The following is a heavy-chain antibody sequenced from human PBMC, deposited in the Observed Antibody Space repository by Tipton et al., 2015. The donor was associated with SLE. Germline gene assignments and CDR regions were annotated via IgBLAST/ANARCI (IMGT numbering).Heavy chain of an antibody. CDR2: VSPSSTYI. CDR3: ARDKEGDGYSWGWFDP. CDR1: GFTFSRHS. J-gene: IGHJ5*02. V-gene: IGHV3-21*01. D-gene: IGHD5-24*01. Sequence: SLRLSCEASGFTFSRHSMSWVRQAPGKGPEWISLVSPSSTYIYYADSVKGRFSISRDNSKNTLYLQMNSLRAEDTAVYYCARDKEGDGYSWGWFDPWGQGTLVTVSS.